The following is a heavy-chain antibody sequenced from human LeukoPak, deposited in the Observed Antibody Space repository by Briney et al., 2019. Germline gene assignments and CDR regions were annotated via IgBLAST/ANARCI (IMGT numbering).Heavy chain of an antibody. CDR1: GFTFSSYS. CDR2: ISSSSSTI. V-gene: IGHV3-48*01. Sequence: GGSLRLSCAASGFTFSSYSMNWVRRAPGKGLEWVSYISSSSSTIYYADSVKGRFTISRDNAKNSLYLQMNSLRAEDTAVYYCARASIVVVPAASRGDYRGQGTLVTVSS. D-gene: IGHD2-2*01. J-gene: IGHJ4*02. CDR3: ARASIVVVPAASRGDY.